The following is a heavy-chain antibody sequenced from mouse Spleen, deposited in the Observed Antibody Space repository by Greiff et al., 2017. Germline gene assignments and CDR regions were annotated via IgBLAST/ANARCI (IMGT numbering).Heavy chain of an antibody. CDR3: ANYGYDGGYAMDY. J-gene: IGHJ4*01. CDR2: IWSGGST. V-gene: IGHV2-2*02. CDR1: GFSLTSYG. D-gene: IGHD2-2*01. Sequence: VMLVESGPGLVQPSQSLSITCTVSGFSLTSYGVHWVRQSPGKGLEWLGVIWSGGSTDYNAAFISRLSISKDNSKSQVFFKMNSLQANDTAIYYCANYGYDGGYAMDYWGQGTSVTVSS.